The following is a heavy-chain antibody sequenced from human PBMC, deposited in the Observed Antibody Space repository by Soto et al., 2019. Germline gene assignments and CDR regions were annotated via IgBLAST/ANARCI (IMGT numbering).Heavy chain of an antibody. CDR3: ARDLARAFDI. J-gene: IGHJ3*02. V-gene: IGHV3-30-3*01. CDR1: GFTFSSYA. Sequence: PGGSLRLSCAASGFTFSSYAMHWFRQAPGKGLEWVAVISYDGSNKYYADSVKGRFTISRDNSKNTLYLQMNSLRAEDTAVYYCARDLARAFDIWGQGTMVTVSS. CDR2: ISYDGSNK.